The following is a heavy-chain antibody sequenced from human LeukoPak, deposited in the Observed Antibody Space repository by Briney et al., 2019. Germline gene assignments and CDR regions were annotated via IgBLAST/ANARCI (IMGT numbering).Heavy chain of an antibody. V-gene: IGHV3-7*01. Sequence: GGSLRLPCTASGFTFSDYWMTWVRQAPGKGLEWVANIKQDGSAKYYVDSVKGRFTISRDNAKNSLCLQMDSLRVEDTATYYCARWRGSTSERSDYWGQGTLVTVSS. J-gene: IGHJ4*02. CDR2: IKQDGSAK. CDR1: GFTFSDYW. CDR3: ARWRGSTSERSDY. D-gene: IGHD2-2*01.